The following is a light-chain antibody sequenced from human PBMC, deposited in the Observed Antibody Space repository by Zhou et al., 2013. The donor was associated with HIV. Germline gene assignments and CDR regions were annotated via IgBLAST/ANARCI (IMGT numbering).Light chain of an antibody. V-gene: IGKV1-27*01. J-gene: IGKJ1*01. CDR2: AAT. CDR3: QQSFSVLWT. CDR1: QGVSSY. Sequence: DIQMTQSPSSLSASVGDRVTITCRASQGVSSYLAWYQQKPGKVPKLLIYAATNLQSGVPSRFSGSGSGTDFTLTISSLQPEDFATYYCQQSFSVLWTFGQGTKVEIK.